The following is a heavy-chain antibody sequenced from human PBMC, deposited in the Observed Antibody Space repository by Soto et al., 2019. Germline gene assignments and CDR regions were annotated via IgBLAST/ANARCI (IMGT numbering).Heavy chain of an antibody. V-gene: IGHV1-69*13. CDR3: ARVFERRREVGATFDY. D-gene: IGHD1-26*01. Sequence: ASVKVSCKASGGTFSSYAISWVRQAPGQGLEWMGGIIPIFGTANYAQKFQGRVTITADESTSTAYMELSSLRSEDTAVYYCARVFERRREVGATFDYWGQGTLVTVSS. J-gene: IGHJ4*02. CDR1: GGTFSSYA. CDR2: IIPIFGTA.